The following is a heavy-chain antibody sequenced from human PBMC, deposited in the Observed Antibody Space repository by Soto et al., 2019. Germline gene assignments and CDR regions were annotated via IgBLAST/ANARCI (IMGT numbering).Heavy chain of an antibody. V-gene: IGHV4-59*01. CDR2: IYYSGST. J-gene: IGHJ5*02. CDR1: GGSISSYY. Sequence: PSETLSLTCTVSGGSISSYYWSWIRQPPGKGLEWIGYIYYSGSTNYNPSLKSRVTISVDTSKNQFSLKLSSVTAADTAVYYCASYYGDYENWFDPWGQGTLVTVSS. CDR3: ASYYGDYENWFDP. D-gene: IGHD4-17*01.